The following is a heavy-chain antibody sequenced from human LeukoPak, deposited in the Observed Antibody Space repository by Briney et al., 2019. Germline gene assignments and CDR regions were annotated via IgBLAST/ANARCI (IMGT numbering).Heavy chain of an antibody. Sequence: ASVTVSCTASGGTFSSYAISWVRQAPGQGLEWMGWMSPNSDNTGYAQKFQGRVTFTRDTSISTAYMELRSLTSEDTAVYYCARDYGGSSGWFDPWGQGTLVTVSS. J-gene: IGHJ5*02. CDR2: MSPNSDNT. D-gene: IGHD4-23*01. V-gene: IGHV1-8*02. CDR3: ARDYGGSSGWFDP. CDR1: GGTFSSYA.